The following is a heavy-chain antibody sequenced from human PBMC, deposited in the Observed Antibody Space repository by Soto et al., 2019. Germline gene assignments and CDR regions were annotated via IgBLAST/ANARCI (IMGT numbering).Heavy chain of an antibody. D-gene: IGHD1-7*01. CDR1: GLTFSNNA. J-gene: IGHJ4*02. CDR3: AKNQERELPRVIDF. Sequence: EVRLLESGGGLVKPGGSLRLSCATSGLTFSNNAMSGVRQAPGGGLEWVSSMSGSSSTTYYADSVRGRFTISRDRSKNTLYLQMSSLRAEDTALYYCAKNQERELPRVIDFWGQGTLVTVSS. V-gene: IGHV3-23*01. CDR2: MSGSSSTT.